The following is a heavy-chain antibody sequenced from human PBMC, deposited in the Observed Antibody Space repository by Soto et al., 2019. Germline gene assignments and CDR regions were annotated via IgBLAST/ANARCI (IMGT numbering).Heavy chain of an antibody. Sequence: QVQLVESGGGVVQPGRSLRLSCAASGFTFSSYAMHWVRQAPGKGLEWVAVIWYDGSNKYYADSVKGRFTISRDNSKNTLYLQMNSLRAEDTAVYYCARDGRDYYFWSGVAYYYGMDVWGQGTTVTVSS. CDR3: ARDGRDYYFWSGVAYYYGMDV. V-gene: IGHV3-33*01. J-gene: IGHJ6*02. CDR2: IWYDGSNK. D-gene: IGHD3-3*01. CDR1: GFTFSSYA.